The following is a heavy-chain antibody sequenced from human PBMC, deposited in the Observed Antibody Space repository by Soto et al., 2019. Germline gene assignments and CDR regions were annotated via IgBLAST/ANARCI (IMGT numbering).Heavy chain of an antibody. Sequence: SETLSLTCTVSGGSISSGGYYWSWIRQHPGKGLEWIGYIYYSGSTYYNPSLKSRVTISVDTSKNQFSLKLSSVTAADTAVYYCARDRHYYDSSGYYQGFDPWGQGTLVTVSS. D-gene: IGHD3-22*01. J-gene: IGHJ5*02. CDR3: ARDRHYYDSSGYYQGFDP. V-gene: IGHV4-31*02. CDR2: IYYSGST. CDR1: GGSISSGGYY.